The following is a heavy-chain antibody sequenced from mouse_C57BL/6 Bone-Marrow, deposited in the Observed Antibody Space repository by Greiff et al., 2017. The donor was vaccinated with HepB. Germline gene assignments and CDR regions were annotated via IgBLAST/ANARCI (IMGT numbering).Heavy chain of an antibody. CDR2: INSDGSAI. CDR1: GFTFSGFW. J-gene: IGHJ1*03. CDR3: MRYNPSHWYFDV. V-gene: IGHV11-2*01. Sequence: EVQVVETGGGLVQPGGSRGLSCEGSGFTFSGFWMSWVRQTPGKTLEWIGDINSDGSAINYAPSIKDRFTIFRDNDKSTLYLQMSNVRSEDTATYFGMRYNPSHWYFDVWGTGTTVTVSS.